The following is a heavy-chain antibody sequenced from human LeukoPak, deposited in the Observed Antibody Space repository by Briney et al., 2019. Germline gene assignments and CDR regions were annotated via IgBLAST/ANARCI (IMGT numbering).Heavy chain of an antibody. CDR2: INHSGST. CDR1: GGSFSGYY. D-gene: IGHD2-2*01. Sequence: SETLSLTCAVYGGSFSGYYWSWIRQPPGKGLEWIGEINHSGSTNYNPSLKSRVTISVDTSKNQFSLKLSSVTAADTAVYYCARDRGYCSSTSCYAGLFAFDIWGQGKMVTVSS. V-gene: IGHV4-34*01. J-gene: IGHJ3*02. CDR3: ARDRGYCSSTSCYAGLFAFDI.